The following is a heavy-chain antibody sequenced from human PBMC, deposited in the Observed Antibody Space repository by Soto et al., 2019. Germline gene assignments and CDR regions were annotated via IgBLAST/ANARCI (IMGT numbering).Heavy chain of an antibody. CDR2: ISAYNGNT. CDR3: ARDLTVFGVVIKDNWFDP. D-gene: IGHD3-3*01. CDR1: VYTITSYG. Sequence: ASVKLSCKASVYTITSYGISWVRQAPGQGLEWMGWISAYNGNTNYAQKLQGRVTMTTDTSTSTAYMELRGLRSDDTAVYYCARDLTVFGVVIKDNWFDPWGQGTLVTVSS. J-gene: IGHJ5*02. V-gene: IGHV1-18*01.